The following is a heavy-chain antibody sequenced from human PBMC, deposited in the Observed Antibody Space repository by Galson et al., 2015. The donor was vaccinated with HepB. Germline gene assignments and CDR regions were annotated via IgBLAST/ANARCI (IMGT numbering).Heavy chain of an antibody. CDR1: GYTFTGYY. CDR3: ARSYVDTAMVHLDY. D-gene: IGHD5-18*01. CDR2: INPNSGGT. V-gene: IGHV1-2*04. Sequence: SVKVSCKASGYTFTGYYMHWVRQAPGQGLEWMGWINPNSGGTNYAQKFQGWVTMTRDTSISTAYMELSRLRSDDTAVYYCARSYVDTAMVHLDYWGQGTLVTVSS. J-gene: IGHJ4*02.